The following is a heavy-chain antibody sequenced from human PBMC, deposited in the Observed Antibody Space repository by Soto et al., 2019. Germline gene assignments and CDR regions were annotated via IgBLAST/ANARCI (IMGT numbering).Heavy chain of an antibody. CDR2: IGGSGRTT. V-gene: IGHV3-23*01. CDR1: AFTFNNYA. D-gene: IGHD3-22*01. J-gene: IGHJ4*02. Sequence: GGSLRLSCAASAFTFNNYAMSWVRQAPGKGLEWVSGIGGSGRTTYYADSVKGRFTISRDNSNNTLFLQMNSLRAEDTAVYYCAKSRYSDSSGDFYDYWGQGTLVTVSS. CDR3: AKSRYSDSSGDFYDY.